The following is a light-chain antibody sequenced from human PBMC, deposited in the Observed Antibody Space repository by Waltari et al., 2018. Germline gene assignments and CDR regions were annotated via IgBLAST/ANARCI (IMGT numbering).Light chain of an antibody. CDR1: QSISSW. CDR3: LQYNSSPFT. Sequence: DIQMTQSPSSLSASVGDTVTITCRASQSISSWLAWYQQKPGKAPKFLIYKASSLQSGVPSRFSCSGSGTDFTLTISSLQPEDFATYYCLQYNSSPFTFGPGTKLDIK. V-gene: IGKV1D-16*01. CDR2: KAS. J-gene: IGKJ3*01.